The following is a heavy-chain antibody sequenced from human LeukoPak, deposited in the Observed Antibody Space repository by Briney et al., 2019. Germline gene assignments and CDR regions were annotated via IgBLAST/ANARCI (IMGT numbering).Heavy chain of an antibody. V-gene: IGHV3-21*01. CDR1: GFTFRTYT. Sequence: PGGSLRLSCAASGFTFRTYTMNWVRQAPGKRLEWVSSISSDSRYIYYADSVKGRFTISRDNAQNSLYLQMNSLRVEDTAVYYCARDFRYEGDYWGQGTLVTVPS. D-gene: IGHD5-12*01. J-gene: IGHJ4*02. CDR3: ARDFRYEGDY. CDR2: ISSDSRYI.